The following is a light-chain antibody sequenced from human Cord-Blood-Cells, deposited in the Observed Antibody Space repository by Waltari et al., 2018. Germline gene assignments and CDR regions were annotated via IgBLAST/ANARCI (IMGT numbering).Light chain of an antibody. J-gene: IGLJ3*02. Sequence: QSALTQPASVSGSPGQSITISCTGTSSDVGGYHYVSWYQQHPGKAPKLMIYEVSNRPSWVANRCSGSRSGNTASLTISGLQAEDEADYYCSSYTSSSTLFGGGTKLTVL. V-gene: IGLV2-14*01. CDR2: EVS. CDR3: SSYTSSSTL. CDR1: SSDVGGYHY.